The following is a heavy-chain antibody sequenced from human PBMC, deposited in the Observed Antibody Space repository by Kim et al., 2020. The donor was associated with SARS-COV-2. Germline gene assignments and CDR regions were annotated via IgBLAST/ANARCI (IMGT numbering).Heavy chain of an antibody. CDR3: ARGAIAADFDY. Sequence: SETLSLTCAVYGGSFSGYYWSWIRQPPGKGLEWIGEINHSGSTNYNPSLKSRVTISVDTSKNQFSLKLSSVTAADTAVYYCARGAIAADFDYWGQGTLVTVSS. J-gene: IGHJ4*02. V-gene: IGHV4-34*01. CDR1: GGSFSGYY. CDR2: INHSGST. D-gene: IGHD6-25*01.